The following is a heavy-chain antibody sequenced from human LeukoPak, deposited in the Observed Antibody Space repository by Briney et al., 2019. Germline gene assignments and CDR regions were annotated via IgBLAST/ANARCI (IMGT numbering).Heavy chain of an antibody. CDR3: AKDTLAYYFDY. CDR1: GCTFSSFG. J-gene: IGHJ4*02. CDR2: IWYDGTTT. Sequence: HSGGSLRLSCEASGCTFSSFGMHWLRQTPGKRLEWVATIWYDGTTTYYADSVKGRFTISRDDPKNTVYLQMNSLTAEDTATYHCAKDTLAYYFDYWGQGTLVTVSS. V-gene: IGHV3-33*06.